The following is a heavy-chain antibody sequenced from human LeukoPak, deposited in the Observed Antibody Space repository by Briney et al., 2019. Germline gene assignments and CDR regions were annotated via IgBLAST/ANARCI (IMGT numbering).Heavy chain of an antibody. Sequence: SETLSLTCTVSGGSISRADYYWSWIRQPPGRGLEWIGYIYYSGSTYYNPSLKSRATISVDTSKNQFSLKLSSVTAADTAVYYCARDSDFWSGYYYFDYWGQGTLVTVSS. CDR1: GGSISRADYY. V-gene: IGHV4-30-4*08. CDR2: IYYSGST. J-gene: IGHJ4*02. CDR3: ARDSDFWSGYYYFDY. D-gene: IGHD3-3*01.